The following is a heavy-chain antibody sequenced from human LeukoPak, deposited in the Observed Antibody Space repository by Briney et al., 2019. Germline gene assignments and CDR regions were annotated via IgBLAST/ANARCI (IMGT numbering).Heavy chain of an antibody. CDR3: ARGPIQLWARGAFDI. V-gene: IGHV4-34*01. J-gene: IGHJ3*02. CDR2: INHSGST. Sequence: SETLSLTCAVYGGSFSGYYWSWIRQPPGKGLEWIGEINHSGSTNYNLSLKSRVTISVDTSKNQFSPKLSSVTAADTAVYYCARGPIQLWARGAFDIWGQGTMVTVSS. D-gene: IGHD5-18*01. CDR1: GGSFSGYY.